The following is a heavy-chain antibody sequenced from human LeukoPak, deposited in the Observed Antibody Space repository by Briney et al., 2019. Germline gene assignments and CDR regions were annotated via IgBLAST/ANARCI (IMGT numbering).Heavy chain of an antibody. CDR2: TYLSGST. J-gene: IGHJ5*02. CDR1: GASISDYY. D-gene: IGHD2-2*01. CDR3: ARRRGTCSTARCYGFDT. V-gene: IGHV4-59*08. Sequence: PSETLSLTCTVSGASISDYYWSWIRQPPGKGLEWIAYTYLSGSTKYNPSLRGRVTVSLDTSENQFSLRLNSVTASDTAVYYCARRRGTCSTARCYGFDTWGQGTKVTVSS.